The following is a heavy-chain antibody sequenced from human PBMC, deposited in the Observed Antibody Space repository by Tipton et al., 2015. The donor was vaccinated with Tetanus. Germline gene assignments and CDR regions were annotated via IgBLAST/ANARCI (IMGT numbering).Heavy chain of an antibody. V-gene: IGHV1-2*02. CDR3: ARHRAQLSSNCFDS. J-gene: IGHJ5*01. D-gene: IGHD2-2*01. Sequence: QSGPEVKKPGASVKVSCKASGYTFTGYYMHWVRQAPGQGLEWMGWISPYNGYTKYAEKFQDRITVTKDSSTSTVYMELRTLRSDNTAVYYCARHRAQLSSNCFDSWGQGTPVTVSS. CDR2: ISPYNGYT. CDR1: GYTFTGYY.